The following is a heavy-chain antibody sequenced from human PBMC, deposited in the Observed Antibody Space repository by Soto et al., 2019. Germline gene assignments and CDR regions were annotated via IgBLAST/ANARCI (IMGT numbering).Heavy chain of an antibody. Sequence: EVQLLESGGGLVQPGGSLRLSCAASGFTFSNYAMSWVRQAPGKGLEWVSSISKSGGGTYYADSVKGRFTISRDNSKNTLYLQMNSLKAEDTAVYSCAKTSSLFDYWGQGNLGNVSS. D-gene: IGHD6-13*01. CDR2: ISKSGGGT. CDR1: GFTFSNYA. J-gene: IGHJ4*02. V-gene: IGHV3-23*01. CDR3: AKTSSLFDY.